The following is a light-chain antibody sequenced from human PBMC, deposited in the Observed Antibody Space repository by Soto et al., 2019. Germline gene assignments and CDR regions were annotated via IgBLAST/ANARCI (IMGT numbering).Light chain of an antibody. Sequence: MTQSPLSLPVTPGEPASISCRSSQTINAFISWYQQQPGKAPSLLIYGSSTLQSGVPSRFSGSGSGTDFTLTISNLQPEDFATYFCQQSYDTPYTFGQGTKVDIK. CDR1: QTINAF. CDR2: GSS. V-gene: IGKV1-39*01. CDR3: QQSYDTPYT. J-gene: IGKJ2*01.